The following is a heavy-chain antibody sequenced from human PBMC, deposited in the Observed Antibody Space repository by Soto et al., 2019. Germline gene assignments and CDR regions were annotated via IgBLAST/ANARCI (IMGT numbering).Heavy chain of an antibody. J-gene: IGHJ6*02. CDR3: ARWYCDFCSATPGGMDV. D-gene: IGHD3-3*01. CDR2: IYYSGST. V-gene: IGHV4-31*03. Sequence: PSETLSLTCTVSRGSLSSGGYYWSWIRQHPGKGLEWIGYIYYSGSTYYNPSLKSRVTISVDKYKNQFSLKLSSVTAADTSVYYCARWYCDFCSATPGGMDVWGQGTTVTVSS. CDR1: RGSLSSGGYY.